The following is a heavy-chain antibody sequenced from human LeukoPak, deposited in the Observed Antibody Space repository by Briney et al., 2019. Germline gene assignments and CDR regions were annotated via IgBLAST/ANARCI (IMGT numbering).Heavy chain of an antibody. CDR2: IYYSGNT. V-gene: IGHV4-59*08. Sequence: SETLSLTCTVSGASISSYYWSWIRRPPGKGLEWIGYIYYSGNTNYNPSLKSRVTISVDTSKNQFSLMLSSVTAADTAVYYCARHGYYFDSSGYLGYWFDPWGQGTLVTVSS. D-gene: IGHD3-22*01. J-gene: IGHJ5*02. CDR1: GASISSYY. CDR3: ARHGYYFDSSGYLGYWFDP.